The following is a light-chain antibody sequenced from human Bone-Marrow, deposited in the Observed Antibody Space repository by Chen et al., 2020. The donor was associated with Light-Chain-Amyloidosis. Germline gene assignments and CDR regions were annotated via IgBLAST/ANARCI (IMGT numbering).Light chain of an antibody. J-gene: IGLJ2*01. CDR2: RDT. CDR1: DLPTKY. CDR3: QSADSSGTYEVI. V-gene: IGLV3-25*03. Sequence: SYKLTQPPSVSVSPGQTARITCSGDDLPTKYVYWYQQEPGPAPVLVIHRDTERPSGISERFSGSSSGTTATLTISGVQAEDEADYHCQSADSSGTYEVIFGGGTKLTVL.